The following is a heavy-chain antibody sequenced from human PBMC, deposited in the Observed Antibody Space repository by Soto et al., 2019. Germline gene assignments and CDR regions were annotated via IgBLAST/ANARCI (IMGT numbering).Heavy chain of an antibody. V-gene: IGHV3-9*01. CDR3: ARGLASNYWPLDM. Sequence: GGSLRLSCTVIGFTFDDYAIHWVRQSPGKGLEWVSCSTWTGGILGYADSVKGRFTILRDNAKTSLYLQMNNVRPDDTALYYCARGLASNYWPLDMWGQGTMVTVSS. J-gene: IGHJ3*02. CDR2: STWTGGIL. CDR1: GFTFDDYA. D-gene: IGHD4-4*01.